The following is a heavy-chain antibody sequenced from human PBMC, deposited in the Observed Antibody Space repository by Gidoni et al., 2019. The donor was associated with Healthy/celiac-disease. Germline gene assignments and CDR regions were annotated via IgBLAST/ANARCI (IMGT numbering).Heavy chain of an antibody. Sequence: ELQLVESGGGLVQPGGSLRLSCAASGFTFSRYEMNWVRQAPGKGLEWVSYISSSGSTIYYADSVKGRFTISRDNAKNSLYLQMNSLRAEDTAVYYCARELDSSRDYYYYGMDVWSQGTTVTVSS. CDR2: ISSSGSTI. D-gene: IGHD6-13*01. CDR1: GFTFSRYE. J-gene: IGHJ6*02. CDR3: ARELDSSRDYYYYGMDV. V-gene: IGHV3-48*03.